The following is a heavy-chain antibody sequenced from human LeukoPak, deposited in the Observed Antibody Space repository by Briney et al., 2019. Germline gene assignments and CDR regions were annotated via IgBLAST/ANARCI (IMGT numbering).Heavy chain of an antibody. CDR3: ARGNIEMATTKFDY. J-gene: IGHJ4*02. CDR2: INHSGST. CDR1: GYSISSGYY. D-gene: IGHD5-24*01. V-gene: IGHV4-38-2*02. Sequence: SETLSLTCTVSGYSISSGYYWSWIRQPPGKGLEWIGEINHSGSTNYNPSLKSRVTISVDTSKNQFSLKLSSVTAADTAVYYCARGNIEMATTKFDYWGQGTLVTVSS.